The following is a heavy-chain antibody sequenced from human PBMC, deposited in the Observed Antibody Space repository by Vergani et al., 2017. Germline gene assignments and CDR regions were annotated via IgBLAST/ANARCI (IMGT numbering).Heavy chain of an antibody. J-gene: IGHJ5*02. CDR1: GGSMSDFY. CDR2: IYPNGNG. D-gene: IGHD2-21*01. CDR3: ARGNCGVNCPKYNWLAP. V-gene: IGHV4-4*07. Sequence: QVHLQESGPGVVKPSDTLSLTCTVSGGSMSDFYWTWIRQPAGRGLEWLVRIYPNGNGNYNESLRSRLTMSIDTSRSQFSLSLSSVTAADTAVYYCARGNCGVNCPKYNWLAPWGRGILVTVAS.